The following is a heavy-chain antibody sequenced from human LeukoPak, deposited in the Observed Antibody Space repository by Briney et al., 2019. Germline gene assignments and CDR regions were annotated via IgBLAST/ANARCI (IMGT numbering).Heavy chain of an antibody. CDR3: ARVDYDILTGYPYDAFDI. D-gene: IGHD3-9*01. CDR1: GYNFTSYW. Sequence: GESLKISCKASGYNFTSYWIGWVRQMPGKGLEWMGIIYPGDSDTRYSPSFQGQVTISADKSISTAYLQWSSLKASDTAMYYCARVDYDILTGYPYDAFDIWGQGTMVTVSS. CDR2: IYPGDSDT. V-gene: IGHV5-51*01. J-gene: IGHJ3*02.